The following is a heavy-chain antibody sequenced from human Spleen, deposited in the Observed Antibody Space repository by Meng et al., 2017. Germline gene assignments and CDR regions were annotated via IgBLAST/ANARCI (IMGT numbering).Heavy chain of an antibody. J-gene: IGHJ4*02. D-gene: IGHD3-10*01. CDR2: IKSDGIFT. CDR3: ARGGSGSFYY. V-gene: IGHV3-74*01. CDR1: GFTFSNYW. Sequence: RGSLRLSCAASGFTFSNYWMHWVRQDPGRGLVWVSRIKSDGIFTSYADSVRGRFTISRDNAKNTLYLQMNSLRTDDTAVYFCARGGSGSFYYWGQGARVTVSS.